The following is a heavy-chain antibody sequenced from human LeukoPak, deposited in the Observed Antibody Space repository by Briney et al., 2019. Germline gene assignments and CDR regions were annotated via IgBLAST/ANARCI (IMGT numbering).Heavy chain of an antibody. J-gene: IGHJ3*02. D-gene: IGHD3-10*01. CDR2: ISSSSSYI. V-gene: IGHV3-21*01. CDR3: ARDSGSAAFDI. Sequence: GGSLRLSCAASGFTFSSYSMNWVRQAPGKGLEWVSSISSSSSYIYYADSVKGRFTISRDNAKNSLYLQMNSLRAEDTAEYYCARDSGSAAFDIWGHGTMVTVSS. CDR1: GFTFSSYS.